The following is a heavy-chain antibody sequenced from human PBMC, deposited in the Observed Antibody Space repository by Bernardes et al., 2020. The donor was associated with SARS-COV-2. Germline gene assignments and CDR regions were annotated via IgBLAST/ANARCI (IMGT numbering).Heavy chain of an antibody. CDR2: IRSSDNSI. D-gene: IGHD1-26*01. Sequence: GGSLRLSCVASTFSLSSYEMNWVRQAPGKGLEWVSSIRSSDNSIHYADSVKGRFTISRDNAENSLSLQMNSLRAEDTAIYYCARDAGGSRHFWGQGTLVIVSS. J-gene: IGHJ4*02. CDR3: ARDAGGSRHF. V-gene: IGHV3-48*03. CDR1: TFSLSSYE.